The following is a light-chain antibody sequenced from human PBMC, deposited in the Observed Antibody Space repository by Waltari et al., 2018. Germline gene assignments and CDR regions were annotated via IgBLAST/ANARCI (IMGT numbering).Light chain of an antibody. CDR3: SSYTSSNTWV. V-gene: IGLV2-14*01. J-gene: IGLJ3*02. Sequence: QSALTQPASVSGSPGQSITISCIGTSSDIGCSNYVPWYQQHPGKAPKVMIYDVTKRPSGVSNRFSGSKSGSTASLTISGLQAEDEADYYCSSYTSSNTWVFGGGTKLTVL. CDR1: SSDIGCSNY. CDR2: DVT.